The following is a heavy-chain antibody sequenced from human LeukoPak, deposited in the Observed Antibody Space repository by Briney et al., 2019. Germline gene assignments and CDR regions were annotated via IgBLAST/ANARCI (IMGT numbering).Heavy chain of an antibody. D-gene: IGHD3-22*01. J-gene: IGHJ4*02. V-gene: IGHV3-30*02. CDR1: GFTFSSYG. CDR2: IWYDGSNK. Sequence: GGSLRLSCAASGFTFSSYGMHWVRQAPGKGLEWVAVIWYDGSNKYYADSVKGRFTISRDNSKNTLYLQMNSLRAEDTAVYYCAKDSGAYYYDSSGYYRYWGQGTLVTVSS. CDR3: AKDSGAYYYDSSGYYRY.